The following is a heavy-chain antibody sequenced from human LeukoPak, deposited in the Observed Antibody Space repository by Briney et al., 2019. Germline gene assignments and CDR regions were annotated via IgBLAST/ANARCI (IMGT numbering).Heavy chain of an antibody. D-gene: IGHD2-2*01. CDR3: ARAPTVLVGYCSSSSCQADY. CDR1: GFTFSSYA. CDR2: ISGDSRYI. Sequence: GGSLRLSCAASGFTFSSYAMSWVRQAPGKGLEWVSAISGDSRYIYYADSVRGRFTISRDNAENSLYLQMNSLRVEDTAVYYCARAPTVLVGYCSSSSCQADYWGQGTLVTVSS. V-gene: IGHV3-21*01. J-gene: IGHJ4*02.